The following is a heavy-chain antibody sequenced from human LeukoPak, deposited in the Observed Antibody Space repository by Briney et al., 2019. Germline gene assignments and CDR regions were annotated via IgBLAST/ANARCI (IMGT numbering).Heavy chain of an antibody. V-gene: IGHV3-30*02. CDR2: IRYDGSNK. D-gene: IGHD5-18*01. J-gene: IGHJ4*02. CDR1: GFTFSYYG. Sequence: GGSLRLSCAASGFTFSYYGMHWVRQAPGKGLEWVAFIRYDGSNKNYADSVKGRFTISRDNSKNTLYLQMNSLRAEDTAVYYCARDRRVQLWSPAGFDYWGQGTLVTVSS. CDR3: ARDRRVQLWSPAGFDY.